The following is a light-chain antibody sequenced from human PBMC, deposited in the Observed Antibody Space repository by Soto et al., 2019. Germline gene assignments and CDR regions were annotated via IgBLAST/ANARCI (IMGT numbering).Light chain of an antibody. CDR1: QSVSSTY. Sequence: EIVLTQSPGTLSLFPGERATLSCRASQSVSSTYFAWYRQKPGQAPRLVIYGASSRATGIPDRFSGSGSGTDFTLTISRLEPEDFAVYYCQQYGSSPTFGQGTKVEIK. CDR2: GAS. J-gene: IGKJ1*01. CDR3: QQYGSSPT. V-gene: IGKV3-20*01.